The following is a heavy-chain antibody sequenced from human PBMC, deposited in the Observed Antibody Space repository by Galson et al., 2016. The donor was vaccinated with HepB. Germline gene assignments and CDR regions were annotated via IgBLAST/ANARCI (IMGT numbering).Heavy chain of an antibody. CDR3: ARDRLTSVTRHWTGTTYSYYGMDV. J-gene: IGHJ6*02. D-gene: IGHD1-14*01. Sequence: SLRLSCAASGFSFSAYWMSWVRQSPGKGLAWVATIKQDGSEKYYVDSVKGRFTISRDNARNSLYLQVNGLRADDTAVYYCARDRLTSVTRHWTGTTYSYYGMDVWGQGTTVTVSS. CDR2: IKQDGSEK. CDR1: GFSFSAYW. V-gene: IGHV3-7*03.